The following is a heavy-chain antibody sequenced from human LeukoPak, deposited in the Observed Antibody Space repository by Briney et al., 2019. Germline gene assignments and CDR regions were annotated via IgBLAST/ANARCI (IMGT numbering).Heavy chain of an antibody. J-gene: IGHJ4*02. CDR1: GFTFSSYA. CDR2: ISGSGGST. V-gene: IGHV3-23*01. D-gene: IGHD2-15*01. Sequence: GSLRLSCAASGFTFSSYAMSWVRQAPGKGLEWVSIISGSGGSTYYADSVKGRFTISRDNSKNTLYLQMNSLRAEDTAVYYCAKDRIVVVAAPLDYWGQGTLVTVSS. CDR3: AKDRIVVVAAPLDY.